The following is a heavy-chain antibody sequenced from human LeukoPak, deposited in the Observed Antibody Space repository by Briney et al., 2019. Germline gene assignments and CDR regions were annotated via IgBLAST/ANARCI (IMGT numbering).Heavy chain of an antibody. V-gene: IGHV4-59*08. CDR2: IYYTGAT. J-gene: IGHJ6*02. CDR3: ARHDPVGYYQHGMDV. CDR1: GGSISGYF. Sequence: SETLSLTCTVSGGSISGYFWSCIRHPPRQGLEFIGYIYYTGATLYNPSLKSRVTMSVDTSKNQFSLKLSSVTAADTAVYYCARHDPVGYYQHGMDVWGQGTTVTVSS. D-gene: IGHD2-15*01.